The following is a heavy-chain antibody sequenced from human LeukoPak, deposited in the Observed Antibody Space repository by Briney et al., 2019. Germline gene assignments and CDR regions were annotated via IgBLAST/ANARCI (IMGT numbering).Heavy chain of an antibody. CDR3: ARERVTIFGPDAFDI. V-gene: IGHV3-23*01. D-gene: IGHD3-3*01. CDR1: GFAFSSYA. Sequence: GGSLRLSCAASGFAFSSYAMTWVRQAPGKGLEWVSTISASGGSSYYADSVQGRFIISRDNSKNTPYLQMSSLRAEDTAVYYCARERVTIFGPDAFDIWGQGTMVTVSS. J-gene: IGHJ3*02. CDR2: ISASGGSS.